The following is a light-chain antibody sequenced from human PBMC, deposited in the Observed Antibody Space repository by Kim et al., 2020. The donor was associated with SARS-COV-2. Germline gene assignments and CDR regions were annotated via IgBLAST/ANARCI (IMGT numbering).Light chain of an antibody. CDR2: GKN. CDR1: SLRSYY. Sequence: SSELTQDPAVSVALGQTVRITCQGDSLRSYYATWYQQKPGQAPILVIYGKNNRPSGIPDRFSGSSSGNTASLTITGAQAGDEADYYCSSRESNGNVLFGG. J-gene: IGLJ2*01. V-gene: IGLV3-19*01. CDR3: SSRESNGNVL.